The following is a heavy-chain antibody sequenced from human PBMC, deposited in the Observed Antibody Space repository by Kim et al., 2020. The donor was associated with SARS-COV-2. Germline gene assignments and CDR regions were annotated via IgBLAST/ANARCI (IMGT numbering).Heavy chain of an antibody. CDR2: INPSGGST. CDR3: ARVLRDIVVVPAAKVGMDV. J-gene: IGHJ6*02. Sequence: ASVKVSCKASGYTFTSYYMHWVRQAPGQGLEWMGIINPSGGSTSYAPKFQGRVTMTRDTSTSTVYMELSSLRSEDTAVYYCARVLRDIVVVPAAKVGMDVWGQGTTVTVSS. CDR1: GYTFTSYY. V-gene: IGHV1-46*01. D-gene: IGHD2-2*01.